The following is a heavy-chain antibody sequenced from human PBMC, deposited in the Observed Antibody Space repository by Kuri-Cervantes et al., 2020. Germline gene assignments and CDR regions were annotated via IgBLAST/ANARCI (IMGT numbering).Heavy chain of an antibody. CDR2: ISPSSTYI. V-gene: IGHV3-21*03. D-gene: IGHD6-13*01. J-gene: IGHJ3*02. Sequence: GGSLRLSCAASGFAFSSYAMSWVRQAPGKGLEWVSSISPSSTYIYYADSVKGRFTLSRDNAKNSLYLRMNSLRAEDTAVYYCARGKRPPYMAAPGSGDAFDIWGQGTMVTVSS. CDR1: GFAFSSYA. CDR3: ARGKRPPYMAAPGSGDAFDI.